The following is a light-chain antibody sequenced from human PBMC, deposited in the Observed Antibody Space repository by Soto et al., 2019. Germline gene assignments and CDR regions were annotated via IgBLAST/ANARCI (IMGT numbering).Light chain of an antibody. Sequence: QSALTQSPSASASPGQSVTISCTGSSGDIGAYNYVSWYQQHPGKAPKLIIYAVNKRPSGVPDRFSGSKSGITASLTVSGLQADDEADYYCGAHAGSNTWVFGGGTKVTVL. V-gene: IGLV2-8*01. CDR2: AVN. J-gene: IGLJ3*02. CDR1: SGDIGAYNY. CDR3: GAHAGSNTWV.